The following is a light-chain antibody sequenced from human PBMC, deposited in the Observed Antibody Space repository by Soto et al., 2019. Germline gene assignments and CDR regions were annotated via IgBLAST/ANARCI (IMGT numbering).Light chain of an antibody. Sequence: QSALTHPAPVSGSSGQSITISCPGNSSDFGTYNLVSWYQQHPGKAPKLMIYEVSKRPSGVSNRFSGSKSGNTASLTISGLQAEDEADYYCCSYAGSSTYVFGTGTKVTVL. V-gene: IGLV2-23*02. J-gene: IGLJ1*01. CDR1: SSDFGTYNL. CDR2: EVS. CDR3: CSYAGSSTYV.